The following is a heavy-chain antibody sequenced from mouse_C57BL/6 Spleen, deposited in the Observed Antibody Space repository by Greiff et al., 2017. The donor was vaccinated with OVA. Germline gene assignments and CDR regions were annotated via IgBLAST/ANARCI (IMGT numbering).Heavy chain of an antibody. V-gene: IGHV1-76*01. CDR1: GYTFTDSY. D-gene: IGHD3-2*02. Sequence: VQLQQSGAELVRPGASVKLSCKASGYTFTDSYINWVKQRPGQGLEWIARIYPGSGNTYYNEKFKGKATLTAEKSSSTAYMQLRSLTSEDSAVEFCARSPLQDMTAQKDYWGQGTTLTVSS. CDR3: ARSPLQDMTAQKDY. J-gene: IGHJ2*01. CDR2: IYPGSGNT.